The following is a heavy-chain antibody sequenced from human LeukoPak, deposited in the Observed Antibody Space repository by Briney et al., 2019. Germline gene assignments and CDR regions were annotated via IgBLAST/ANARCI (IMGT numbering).Heavy chain of an antibody. CDR2: IYHSGST. J-gene: IGHJ6*03. Sequence: KLSETLSLTCAVSGYSISSGYYWGWIRQPPGKGREWIGSIYHSGSTYYNPSLKSRVTISVDTSKNQFSLKLSSVTAANTAVYYCARHGENPTPEYYYYYYMDVWGKGTTVTVSS. V-gene: IGHV4-38-2*01. D-gene: IGHD1-14*01. CDR1: GYSISSGYY. CDR3: ARHGENPTPEYYYYYYMDV.